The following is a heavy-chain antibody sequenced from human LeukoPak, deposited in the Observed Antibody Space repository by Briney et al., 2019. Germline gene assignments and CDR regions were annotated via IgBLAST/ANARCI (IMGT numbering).Heavy chain of an antibody. CDR1: GYTFTDYH. CDR2: INPKSGGT. V-gene: IGHV1-2*02. J-gene: IGHJ4*02. D-gene: IGHD7-27*01. Sequence: ASVKVSCKASGYTFTDYHMHWVRQAPGQGLEWMGWINPKSGGTNYAQKFQGRVTMTRDTSISTAYMELSSLSSDDTAVYYCVRIALANWERYYFDYWGQGTLVSVSS. CDR3: VRIALANWERYYFDY.